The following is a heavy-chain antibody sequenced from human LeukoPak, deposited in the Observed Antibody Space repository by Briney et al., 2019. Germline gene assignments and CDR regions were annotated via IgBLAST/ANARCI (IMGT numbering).Heavy chain of an antibody. CDR1: GYTFSTHA. V-gene: IGHV1-3*01. J-gene: IGHJ3*01. CDR3: ARRSMAAFFWPFDL. Sequence: ASVKVSCKASGYTFSTHATHWVRQAPGQRLEWMAWIIPGNGATKYSQKLQGRVTVTRDTSAATAYMELRSLTSEDTAVYFCARRSMAAFFWPFDLWGQGTTVTVS. D-gene: IGHD3-3*02. CDR2: IIPGNGAT.